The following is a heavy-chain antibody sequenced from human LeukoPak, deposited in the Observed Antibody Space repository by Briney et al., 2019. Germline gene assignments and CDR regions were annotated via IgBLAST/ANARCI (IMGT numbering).Heavy chain of an antibody. CDR1: GESFDSFY. J-gene: IGHJ5*02. CDR2: VNQSGGS. V-gene: IGHV4-34*01. Sequence: SETLSLTCAVYGESFDSFYWNWVRQAPGKGLEWLGEVNQSGGSAYNPALESRVAISADASKRQFSLKLISVTAADTAVYYCAVRLTTGRLGTATTWFDPWGQGTLVSVPS. D-gene: IGHD1-1*01. CDR3: AVRLTTGRLGTATTWFDP.